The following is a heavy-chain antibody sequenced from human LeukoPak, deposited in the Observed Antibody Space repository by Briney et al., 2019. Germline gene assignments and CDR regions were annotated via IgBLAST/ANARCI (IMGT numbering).Heavy chain of an antibody. J-gene: IGHJ3*02. V-gene: IGHV3-7*04. CDR1: GFTFSSYW. D-gene: IGHD3-22*01. CDR3: ARDSSGYYYLDAFDI. Sequence: PGGSLRLSCAASGFTFSSYWMSWVRQAPGKGLEWVANIKQDGSKKYYVDSVKGRFTISRDNAKNSLYLQMNSLRAEDTAVYYCARDSSGYYYLDAFDIWGQGTMVTVSS. CDR2: IKQDGSKK.